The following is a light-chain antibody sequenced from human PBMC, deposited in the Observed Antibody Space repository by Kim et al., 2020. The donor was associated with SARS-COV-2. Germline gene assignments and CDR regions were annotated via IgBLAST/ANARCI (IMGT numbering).Light chain of an antibody. Sequence: VSAGQTARITCSGDALPRQYAYWYQQKPGQAPVLVIYKDSERPSGIPGRFSGSSSGTTVTLTISGVQAEDEADYYCQSADSSGTYVFGTGTKVTVL. CDR1: ALPRQY. CDR3: QSADSSGTYV. J-gene: IGLJ1*01. CDR2: KDS. V-gene: IGLV3-25*03.